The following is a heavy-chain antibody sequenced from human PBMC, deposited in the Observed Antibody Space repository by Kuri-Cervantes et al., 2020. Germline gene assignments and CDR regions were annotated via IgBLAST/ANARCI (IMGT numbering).Heavy chain of an antibody. CDR2: IIPIFGTA. Sequence: SVKVSCKASGGTFSSYAISWVRQAPGQGLEWMGGIIPIFGTANYAQKFQGRVTITADTSTSTAYMELRSLRSDDTAVYYCARDESHSSGWLPNHYYYYYGMDVWGQGTTVTVSS. V-gene: IGHV1-69*06. J-gene: IGHJ6*02. CDR3: ARDESHSSGWLPNHYYYYYGMDV. D-gene: IGHD6-19*01. CDR1: GGTFSSYA.